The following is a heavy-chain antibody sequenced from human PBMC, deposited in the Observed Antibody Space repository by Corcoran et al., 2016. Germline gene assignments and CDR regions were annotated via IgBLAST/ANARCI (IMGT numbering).Heavy chain of an antibody. CDR1: GGSFSGYY. Sequence: QVQLQQWGAGLLKPSETLSLTCAVYGGSFSGYYWSWIRQHPGKGLEWIGEINHSGSTNYNPSLKSRVTILVDTSNNQFSLKLSSVTAADMAVYCCATCLLPRYFDLWGRGTLVTVSS. V-gene: IGHV4-34*01. J-gene: IGHJ2*01. CDR2: INHSGST. D-gene: IGHD1-26*01. CDR3: ATCLLPRYFDL.